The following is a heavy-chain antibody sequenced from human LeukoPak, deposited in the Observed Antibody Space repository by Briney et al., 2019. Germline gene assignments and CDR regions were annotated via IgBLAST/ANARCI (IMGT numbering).Heavy chain of an antibody. CDR2: ISASSNVK. J-gene: IGHJ1*01. CDR1: GFTFSKYS. V-gene: IGHV3-48*01. CDR3: GRASSYGAFGF. D-gene: IGHD4-17*01. Sequence: GGSLRLSCAASGFTFSKYSFTWVRQAPGKGLEWVSYISASSNVKHYGDSVRGRFTISRDNAKNSLYLYMYSLRAEDTAVYYCGRASSYGAFGFWGQGTLVTVSS.